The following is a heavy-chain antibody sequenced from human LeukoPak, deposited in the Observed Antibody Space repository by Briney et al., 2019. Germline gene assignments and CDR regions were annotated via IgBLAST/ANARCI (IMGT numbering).Heavy chain of an antibody. V-gene: IGHV1-18*01. J-gene: IGHJ4*02. CDR3: ARVVLDHYYDSSGYLGTLDY. CDR1: GYTFTNYG. Sequence: ASVKVSCKASGYTFTNYGISWVRQAPGQGLEWMGWINTYNGNTNYAQKFQGRVTMATDTSTSTAYMELRSLRSDDTAVYYCARVVLDHYYDSSGYLGTLDYWGQGTLVTVSS. D-gene: IGHD3-22*01. CDR2: INTYNGNT.